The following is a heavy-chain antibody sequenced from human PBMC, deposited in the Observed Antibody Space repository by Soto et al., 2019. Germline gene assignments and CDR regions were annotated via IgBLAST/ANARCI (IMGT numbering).Heavy chain of an antibody. CDR3: ARANVDTAICDY. V-gene: IGHV3-13*01. CDR1: GFTFSNYD. J-gene: IGHJ4*02. Sequence: EVQLVESGGGLVQPGGSLRLSCAASGFTFSNYDMHWVRQATGKGLEWVSAIGTAGDTYYPGSVKGRFTISRENAKNSLYLQMNSLRAEDTAVYYCARANVDTAICDYWGQGTLVTVSS. D-gene: IGHD5-18*01. CDR2: IGTAGDT.